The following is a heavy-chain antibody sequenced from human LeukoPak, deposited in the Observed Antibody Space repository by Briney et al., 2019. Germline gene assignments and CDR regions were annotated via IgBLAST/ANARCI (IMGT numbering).Heavy chain of an antibody. J-gene: IGHJ4*02. D-gene: IGHD3-10*01. CDR2: ISWNSGSI. CDR3: AKDLNRYGSGSHKFDY. Sequence: PGGSLRLSCAASGFTFDDYAMHWVRQAPGKGLEWVSGISWNSGSIGYADSVKGRFTISRDNAKNSLYLQMNSLRAEDTALYYCAKDLNRYGSGSHKFDYWGQGTLVTVSS. V-gene: IGHV3-9*01. CDR1: GFTFDDYA.